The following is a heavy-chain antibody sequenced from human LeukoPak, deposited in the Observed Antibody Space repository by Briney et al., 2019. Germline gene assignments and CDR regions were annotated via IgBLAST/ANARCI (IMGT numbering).Heavy chain of an antibody. J-gene: IGHJ4*02. D-gene: IGHD5-18*01. CDR2: IYYSGST. Sequence: PSETLSLTCTVSGGSISSYYWSWIRQPPGKGLEWIGYIYYSGSTNYNPSLKSRVTISVDTSKNQFSLKLRSVTAADTAVYYCARGEYSYGYAGYVYYWGQGTLVTVSS. CDR3: ARGEYSYGYAGYVYY. CDR1: GGSISSYY. V-gene: IGHV4-59*01.